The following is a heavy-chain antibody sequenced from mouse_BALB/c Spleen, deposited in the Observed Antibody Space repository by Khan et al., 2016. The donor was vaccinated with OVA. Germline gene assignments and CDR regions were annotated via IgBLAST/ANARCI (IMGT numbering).Heavy chain of an antibody. CDR2: INPSNGRT. J-gene: IGHJ2*01. CDR3: SRLLINVDY. Sequence: VQLQQSGAELVNPGASVNLSCKASGYTLTSYWMHWVKQRPGQGLEWIGEINPSNGRTNYNEKFKSKATLTVDKSSSTAYMQLSIPSSEDSAVYYCSRLLINVDYWGQGTTLSVSS. V-gene: IGHV1S81*02. D-gene: IGHD2-1*01. CDR1: GYTLTSYW.